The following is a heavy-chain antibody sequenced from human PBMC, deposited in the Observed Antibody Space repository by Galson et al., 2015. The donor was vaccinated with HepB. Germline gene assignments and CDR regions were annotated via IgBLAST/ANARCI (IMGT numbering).Heavy chain of an antibody. CDR2: MYTAGHT. D-gene: IGHD2-8*02. Sequence: LRLSCAASGFYISRSYMAWVRQAPGKGLEWVSVMYTAGHTYYADSVRGRFTISRDNPKNILSLQMNSLRVEDTAVYYCARAPECTGGVCYDNWLDPWGQGTLVTVSS. CDR3: ARAPECTGGVCYDNWLDP. V-gene: IGHV3-53*01. J-gene: IGHJ5*02. CDR1: GFYISRSY.